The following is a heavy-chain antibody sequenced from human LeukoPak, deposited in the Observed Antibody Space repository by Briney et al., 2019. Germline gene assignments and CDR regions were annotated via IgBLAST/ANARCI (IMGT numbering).Heavy chain of an antibody. D-gene: IGHD5-24*01. CDR2: ISSSSSYI. V-gene: IGHV3-21*04. CDR3: ASGHQRWLPKGY. Sequence: GGSLRLSCAASGFTFSSYSMNWVRQAPGKGLEWVSSISSSSSYIYYADSVKGRFTISRDNAKNSLYLQMNSLRAEDTAVYYCASGHQRWLPKGYWGQGTLVTVSS. J-gene: IGHJ4*02. CDR1: GFTFSSYS.